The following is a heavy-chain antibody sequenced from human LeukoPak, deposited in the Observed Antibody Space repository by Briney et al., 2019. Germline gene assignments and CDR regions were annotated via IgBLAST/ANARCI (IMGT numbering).Heavy chain of an antibody. CDR3: ARDLAPGGIAVAGLVY. J-gene: IGHJ4*02. Sequence: PGGSLRLSCAASGFTVSNNYMSWVRQAPGKGLEWVSVIFSGGSTYYADSVKGRFTNSRDNSKNTLSLQMDSLRAEDTAVYYCARDLAPGGIAVAGLVYWGQGTLVTVSS. CDR1: GFTVSNNY. CDR2: IFSGGST. V-gene: IGHV3-53*01. D-gene: IGHD6-19*01.